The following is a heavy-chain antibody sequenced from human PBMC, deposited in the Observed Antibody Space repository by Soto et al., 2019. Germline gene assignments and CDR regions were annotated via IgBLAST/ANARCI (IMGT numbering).Heavy chain of an antibody. D-gene: IGHD6-13*01. CDR2: MTPGSGKT. J-gene: IGHJ5*02. V-gene: IGHV1-8*01. CDR3: ARMASAGTLNWFDP. Sequence: QVQLVQSGAEVKEPGASVRVSCKASGYTFINFDISWVRQATGQGLEWMGWMTPGSGKTGYASKFQGRVSMTRDAATSTAPLDLSSLTSEDTPVYYCARMASAGTLNWFDPSGQGTLVTVSS. CDR1: GYTFINFD.